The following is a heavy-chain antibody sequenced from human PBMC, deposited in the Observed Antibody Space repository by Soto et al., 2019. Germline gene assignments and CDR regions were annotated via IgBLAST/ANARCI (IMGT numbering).Heavy chain of an antibody. CDR2: ISSSSNYI. Sequence: PGGSLRLSCAASGFTFSSYTMNWVRQAPGKGPEWVSSISSSSNYIYYADSVKGRFSISRDNAKNSLYLQMNSLRAEDTAVYYCARQIVVVVAATHPDYWGQGTLVTVSS. J-gene: IGHJ4*02. D-gene: IGHD2-15*01. CDR3: ARQIVVVVAATHPDY. V-gene: IGHV3-21*06. CDR1: GFTFSSYT.